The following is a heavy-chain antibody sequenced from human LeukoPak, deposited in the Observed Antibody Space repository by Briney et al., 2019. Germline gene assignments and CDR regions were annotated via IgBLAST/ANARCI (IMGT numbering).Heavy chain of an antibody. V-gene: IGHV1-18*04. J-gene: IGHJ4*02. Sequence: ASVKVSCKASGYTFTSYGISWVRQAPGQGLEWMGWISAYNGNTNYAQKLQGRVTMTTDTSTSTAYMKPRSLRSDDTAVYYCARGLVIAVAGPFFDYWGQGTLVTVSS. CDR3: ARGLVIAVAGPFFDY. CDR2: ISAYNGNT. D-gene: IGHD6-19*01. CDR1: GYTFTSYG.